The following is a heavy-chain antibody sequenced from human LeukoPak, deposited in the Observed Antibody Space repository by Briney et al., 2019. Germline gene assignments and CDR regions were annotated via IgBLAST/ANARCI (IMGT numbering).Heavy chain of an antibody. J-gene: IGHJ4*02. D-gene: IGHD3-16*01. Sequence: SVKVSCKASGGTFSSYAISWVRQAPGQGLEWMGGIIPIFGTANYAQKFQGRVTITADESTSTAYMELSSLRSEDTAVYYCARVGDYVWGTPRYFDYWGQGTLVTVSS. CDR2: IIPIFGTA. V-gene: IGHV1-69*13. CDR1: GGTFSSYA. CDR3: ARVGDYVWGTPRYFDY.